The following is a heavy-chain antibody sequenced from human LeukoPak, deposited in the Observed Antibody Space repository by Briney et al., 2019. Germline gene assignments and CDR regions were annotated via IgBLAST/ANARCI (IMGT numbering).Heavy chain of an antibody. J-gene: IGHJ6*02. D-gene: IGHD3-22*01. CDR3: AREENYYDSSGYYSPYYYYGMDV. V-gene: IGHV6-1*01. CDR2: TYYRPKWYN. CDR1: GDSVSSNSAA. Sequence: SQTLSLTCAISGDSVSSNSAAWNWIRQSPSRGLEWLGRTYYRPKWYNDYAVSVKSRITINPDTSKNQFSLQLNSVTPEDTAVYYCAREENYYDSSGYYSPYYYYGMDVWGQGTTVTVSS.